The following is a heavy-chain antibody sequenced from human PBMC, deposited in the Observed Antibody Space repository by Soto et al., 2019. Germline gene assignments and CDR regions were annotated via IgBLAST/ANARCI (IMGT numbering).Heavy chain of an antibody. CDR3: ASACSSGSCYLDH. J-gene: IGHJ4*02. CDR1: GFTFRSYS. D-gene: IGHD2-15*01. Sequence: GGSLRLSCAASGFTFRSYSMIWVRQAPGKGLEWVSYITSSSNTIYYADSVKGRFAISRDNAKNSLYLQMNSLRDEDTAVYYCASACSSGSCYLDHWGQGTLVTVSS. CDR2: ITSSSNTI. V-gene: IGHV3-48*02.